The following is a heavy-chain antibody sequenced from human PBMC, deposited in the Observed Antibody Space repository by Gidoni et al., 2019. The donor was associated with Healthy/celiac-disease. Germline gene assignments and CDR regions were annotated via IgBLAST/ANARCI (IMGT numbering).Heavy chain of an antibody. D-gene: IGHD3-9*01. CDR1: GFSLSTSGVG. CDR3: AHSNDVDWLSGGWFDP. Sequence: QITLKESGPTLVKPTPTLTLTCTFSGFSLSTSGVGVGWIRQPPGKALEWLALIYWNDDKRYSPSLKSRLTSTKDTSKNQVVLTMTNMDPVDTATYYCAHSNDVDWLSGGWFDPWGQGTLVTVSS. J-gene: IGHJ5*02. V-gene: IGHV2-5*01. CDR2: IYWNDDK.